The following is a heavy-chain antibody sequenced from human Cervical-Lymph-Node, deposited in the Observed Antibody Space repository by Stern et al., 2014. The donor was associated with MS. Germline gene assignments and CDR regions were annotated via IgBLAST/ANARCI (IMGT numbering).Heavy chain of an antibody. V-gene: IGHV3-33*01. CDR3: ATGYCTTASCYPVY. J-gene: IGHJ1*01. CDR2: IWSDGSNK. D-gene: IGHD2-2*01. CDR1: GFTFSDYG. Sequence: QMQLVQSGGGVVQPGRSLRLSCAASGFTFSDYGMHWVRQAPGKGLEWVAVIWSDGSNKYYTDSVKGRFTISRDNSKNTLYLQMNSLRVDDTAVYYCATGYCTTASCYPVYWGQGTLVTVSS.